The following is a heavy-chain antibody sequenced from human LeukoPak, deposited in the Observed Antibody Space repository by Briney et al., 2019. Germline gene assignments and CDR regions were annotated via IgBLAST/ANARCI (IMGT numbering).Heavy chain of an antibody. J-gene: IGHJ4*02. CDR2: ISYDGSNK. Sequence: GGSLRLSCAASGFTFSSYGMHWVRQAPGKGLEWVAVISYDGSNKYYADSVKGRFTISRDNSKNTLYLQMNSLRAEDTAVYYCASGRRGDHYDSSGYYDYWGQGTLVTVSS. V-gene: IGHV3-30*03. D-gene: IGHD3-22*01. CDR3: ASGRRGDHYDSSGYYDY. CDR1: GFTFSSYG.